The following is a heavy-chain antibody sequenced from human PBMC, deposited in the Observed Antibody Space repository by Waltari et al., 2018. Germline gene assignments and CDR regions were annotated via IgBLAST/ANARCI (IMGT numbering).Heavy chain of an antibody. D-gene: IGHD2-2*02. J-gene: IGHJ4*02. CDR2: IKSKDEGVTT. Sequence: EVQLVESGGGLVRPGGSLRLSCASSEFTFSDAWMTWVHQAPGRGLEWVGHIKSKDEGVTTDYAAPVKGRLTISRDDSQKTLYLQMNSLKSEDTDVYYCAKDVPYTVGGAMRYWGQGALVTVSS. V-gene: IGHV3-15*01. CDR3: AKDVPYTVGGAMRY. CDR1: EFTFSDAW.